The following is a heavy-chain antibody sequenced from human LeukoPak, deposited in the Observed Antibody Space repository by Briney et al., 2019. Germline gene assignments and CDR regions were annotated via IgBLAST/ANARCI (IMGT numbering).Heavy chain of an antibody. CDR3: ARESGVAATEPFDY. CDR1: GFIFSTYS. CDR2: ISHTSSYI. Sequence: GGSLRLSCAASGFIFSTYSMNWVRQAPGKGLEWVSSISHTSSYIFYSDSVRGQFTVSRDNAKNSLYLQMNSLRAEDTAVYYCARESGVAATEPFDYWGQGTLVTVSS. D-gene: IGHD2-15*01. V-gene: IGHV3-21*01. J-gene: IGHJ4*02.